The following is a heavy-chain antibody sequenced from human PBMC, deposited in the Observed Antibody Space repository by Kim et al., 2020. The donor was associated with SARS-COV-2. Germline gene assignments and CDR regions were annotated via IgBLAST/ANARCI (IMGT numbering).Heavy chain of an antibody. CDR3: AKSSVDVGAVRPSHFHH. Sequence: GGSLRLSCAASGFSFRYSAMHWVRQAPGKGLEWVAVISYDGNNKRYGDSVKGRFTISRDNSKNMVYMEMNILRGEDTAVYYCAKSSVDVGAVRPSHFHH. J-gene: IGHJ1*01. CDR1: GFSFRYSA. V-gene: IGHV3-30*18. CDR2: ISYDGNNK. D-gene: IGHD6-6*01.